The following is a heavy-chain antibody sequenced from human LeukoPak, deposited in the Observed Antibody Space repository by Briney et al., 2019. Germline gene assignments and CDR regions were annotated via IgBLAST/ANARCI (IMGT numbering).Heavy chain of an antibody. CDR3: ATVSPGTAMVPYYYYGMDV. CDR2: FDPEDGET. Sequence: ASVKVSCKVSGYTLTELSMHWVRQAPGKGLEWMGGFDPEDGETIYAQKFQGRVTMTEDTSTDTAYMELSSLRSEDTAVYYCATVSPGTAMVPYYYYGMDVWSQGTTVTVSS. D-gene: IGHD5-18*01. CDR1: GYTLTELS. V-gene: IGHV1-24*01. J-gene: IGHJ6*02.